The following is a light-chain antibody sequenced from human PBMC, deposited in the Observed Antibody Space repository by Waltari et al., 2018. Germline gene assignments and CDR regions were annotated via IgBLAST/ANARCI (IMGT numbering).Light chain of an antibody. CDR3: QQYNNWPPLT. J-gene: IGKJ4*01. CDR2: GAS. V-gene: IGKV3-15*01. Sequence: ELVMTQSPATLSVSQGERATLSCRASQSVSSNLAWYQQKPGQAPRLLIYGASTSATGIPARFSGSGSGTEFTLTISSLQSEDFAVYYCQQYNNWPPLTFGGGTKVEIK. CDR1: QSVSSN.